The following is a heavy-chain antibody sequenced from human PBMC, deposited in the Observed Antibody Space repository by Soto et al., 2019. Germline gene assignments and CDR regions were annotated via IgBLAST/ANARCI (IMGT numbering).Heavy chain of an antibody. CDR2: INHSGST. V-gene: IGHV4-34*01. Sequence: QVQLQQWGAGLLKPSETLSLTCAVYGGSFSGYYWSWIRQPPGKGLEWIGEINHSGSTNYNPSLKSRVTISVDTSKNQCSLKLSSVTAADTAVYYCARGTTTVTIYYYWGQGTLVTVSS. CDR1: GGSFSGYY. CDR3: ARGTTTVTIYYY. D-gene: IGHD4-17*01. J-gene: IGHJ4*02.